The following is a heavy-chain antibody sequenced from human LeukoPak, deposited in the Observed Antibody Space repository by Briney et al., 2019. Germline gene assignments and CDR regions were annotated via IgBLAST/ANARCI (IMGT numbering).Heavy chain of an antibody. CDR2: VSGGGSST. Sequence: GGPLRLSCAASGFTFRNYAMNGVRQAPGKGLEGVSGVSGGGSSTYYADSVKGRFTISRDNSKNMLYLQMNSLRAEDTGVYYCAKDLYTSRYACCFDYWGQGTLVTVSS. CDR1: GFTFRNYA. D-gene: IGHD6-13*01. J-gene: IGHJ4*02. CDR3: AKDLYTSRYACCFDY. V-gene: IGHV3-23*01.